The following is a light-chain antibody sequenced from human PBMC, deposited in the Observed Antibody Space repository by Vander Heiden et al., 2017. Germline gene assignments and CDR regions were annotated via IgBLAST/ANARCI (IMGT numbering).Light chain of an antibody. CDR2: AAS. Sequence: DIQLTQSPSFLSASVGDRVTITCRASQDISSYLAWYQQKPGKAPNLLIYAASTLQSGVPSRFSGSGSGTEFTLTISSLQPEDFATYYCQHLDSYPTFGQGTMVEIK. V-gene: IGKV1-9*01. CDR3: QHLDSYPT. CDR1: QDISSY. J-gene: IGKJ1*01.